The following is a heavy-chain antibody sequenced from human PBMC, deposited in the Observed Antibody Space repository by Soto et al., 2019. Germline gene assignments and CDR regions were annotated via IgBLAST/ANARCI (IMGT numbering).Heavy chain of an antibody. CDR1: GGSFSGYY. CDR3: AREGSGSYYNQIDP. D-gene: IGHD3-10*01. CDR2: INHSGST. V-gene: IGHV4-34*01. J-gene: IGHJ5*02. Sequence: SETLSLTCAVYGGSFSGYYWSWIRQPPGKGLEWIGEINHSGSTNYNPSLKSRVTISVDTSKNQFSLKLSSVTAADTAVYYCAREGSGSYYNQIDPWGQGTLVTVSS.